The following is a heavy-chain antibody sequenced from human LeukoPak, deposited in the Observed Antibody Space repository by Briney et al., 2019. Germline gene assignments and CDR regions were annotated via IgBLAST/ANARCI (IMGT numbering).Heavy chain of an antibody. CDR2: IVASSGAT. D-gene: IGHD5-12*01. CDR1: GYSISSGYY. J-gene: IGHJ4*02. CDR3: AKGGYDYVEVGYFDS. V-gene: IGHV3-23*01. Sequence: PSETLSLTCTVSGYSISSGYYWGWIRQPPGKGLEWVSHIVASSGATFYADSVKGRFTISRDHSKNTLYLQMNSLRAEDTALYYCAKGGYDYVEVGYFDSWGQGTLVTVSS.